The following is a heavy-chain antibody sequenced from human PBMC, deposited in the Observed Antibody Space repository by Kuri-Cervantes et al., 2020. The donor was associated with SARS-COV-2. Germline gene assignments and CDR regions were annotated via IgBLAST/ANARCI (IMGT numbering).Heavy chain of an antibody. CDR3: ARDRYSSGWNYFDY. CDR1: GFTFSSYS. D-gene: IGHD6-19*01. V-gene: IGHV3-21*01. Sequence: GESLKISCAASGFTFSSYSMNWVRQAPGKGLEWVSSISSSSSYIYYADSVKGRFTISRDNAKNSLYLQMNSLRAGDTAVYYCARDRYSSGWNYFDYWGQGTLVTVSS. CDR2: ISSSSSYI. J-gene: IGHJ4*02.